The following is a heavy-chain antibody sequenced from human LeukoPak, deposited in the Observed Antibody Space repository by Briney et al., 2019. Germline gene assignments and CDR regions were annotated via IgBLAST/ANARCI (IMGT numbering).Heavy chain of an antibody. V-gene: IGHV4-61*01. CDR2: IYYSGST. CDR1: GGSVSSANYY. CDR3: VRHPRGGPYFDY. D-gene: IGHD3-16*01. J-gene: IGHJ4*02. Sequence: PSETLSLTCSVSGGSVSSANYYWSWVRQPPGKGLEWIGYIYYSGSTTYNPSLKSRVTISVDTSKNQFSLKLTSVTAADPGVYYCVRHPRGGPYFDYWGQGTLVTVSS.